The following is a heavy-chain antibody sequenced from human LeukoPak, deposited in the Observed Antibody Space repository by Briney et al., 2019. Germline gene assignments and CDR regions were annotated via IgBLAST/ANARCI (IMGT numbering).Heavy chain of an antibody. CDR2: ISAYNGNT. Sequence: ASVKVSCKASGYTFTSYGISWVRQAPGQGLEWMGWISAYNGNTNYAQKLQGRVTMTTDTSTSTAYMELRSLRSDDTAVYYCARVFVGDYPPEWFDPWGQGTLVTVSS. J-gene: IGHJ5*02. D-gene: IGHD4-17*01. V-gene: IGHV1-18*01. CDR1: GYTFTSYG. CDR3: ARVFVGDYPPEWFDP.